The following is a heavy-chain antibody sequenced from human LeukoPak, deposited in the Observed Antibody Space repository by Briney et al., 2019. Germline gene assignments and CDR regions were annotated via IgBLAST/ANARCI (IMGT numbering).Heavy chain of an antibody. Sequence: PSETLSLTCTVSGGSPRTYYWGWISQRPGKGLEWIGYIYNSGTTNHNPTLKSRATISVDTSKDQFALKLSSVTAADTAVYYCAREDPQTTVPEGLDVWGQGTTVTVSS. D-gene: IGHD4-17*01. CDR1: GGSPRTYY. CDR3: AREDPQTTVPEGLDV. V-gene: IGHV4-59*01. J-gene: IGHJ6*02. CDR2: IYNSGTT.